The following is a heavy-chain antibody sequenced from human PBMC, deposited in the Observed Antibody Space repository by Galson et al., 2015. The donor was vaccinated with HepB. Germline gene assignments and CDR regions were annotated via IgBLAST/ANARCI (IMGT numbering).Heavy chain of an antibody. J-gene: IGHJ4*02. V-gene: IGHV3-15*01. Sequence: SLRLSCAASGFTFSNAWMSWVRQAPGKGLEWVGRIKSKTDGGTTDYAAPVKGRFTISRDDSKNTLYLQMNSLKTEDTAVYYCTTPLQVLWFGESTKIDYWGQGTLVTVSS. CDR3: TTPLQVLWFGESTKIDY. CDR2: IKSKTDGGTT. CDR1: GFTFSNAW. D-gene: IGHD3-10*01.